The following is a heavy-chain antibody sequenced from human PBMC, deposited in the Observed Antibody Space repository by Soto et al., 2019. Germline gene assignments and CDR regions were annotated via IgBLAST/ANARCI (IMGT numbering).Heavy chain of an antibody. J-gene: IGHJ4*02. Sequence: GGSLRLSCAASGFTFINYAMGWVRQAPEKGLEWVSGITSDGDTDYADSVKGRFTISRDNSKNTLYLQVSSLRAEDTAVYYCAKGSCGGANCYVFNFWGQGTLVTVSS. CDR1: GFTFINYA. V-gene: IGHV3-23*01. D-gene: IGHD2-21*01. CDR2: ITSDGDT. CDR3: AKGSCGGANCYVFNF.